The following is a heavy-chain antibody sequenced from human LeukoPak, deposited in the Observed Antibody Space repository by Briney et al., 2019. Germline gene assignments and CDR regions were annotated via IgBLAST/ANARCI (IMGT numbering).Heavy chain of an antibody. Sequence: GGSLRLSCAASGFTFSSYGMHWVRQAPGKGLEWVAVISYGGSNKYYADSVKGRFTISRDNSKNTLYLQMNSLRAEDTAVYYCAKGGVVPAAMYYWGQGTLVTVSS. CDR2: ISYGGSNK. CDR1: GFTFSSYG. D-gene: IGHD2-2*01. CDR3: AKGGVVPAAMYY. V-gene: IGHV3-30*18. J-gene: IGHJ4*02.